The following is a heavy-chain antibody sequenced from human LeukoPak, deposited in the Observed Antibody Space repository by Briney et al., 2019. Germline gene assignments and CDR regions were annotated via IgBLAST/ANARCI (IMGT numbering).Heavy chain of an antibody. V-gene: IGHV3-23*01. CDR2: ISGSGDNT. CDR1: GFIFSTYR. J-gene: IGHJ4*02. Sequence: GGSLRLSCAASGFIFSTYRMSWVRQAPGKGLEWVSGISGSGDNTYYADSVKGRFTISRDNSKNTLYVQVNSLGTEDTAAYYCAKGSYYDSSGSFYFDYWGQGTLVTVSS. CDR3: AKGSYYDSSGSFYFDY. D-gene: IGHD3-22*01.